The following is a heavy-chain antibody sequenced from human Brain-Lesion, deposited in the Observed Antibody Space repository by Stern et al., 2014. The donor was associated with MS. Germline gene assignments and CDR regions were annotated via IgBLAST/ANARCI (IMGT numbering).Heavy chain of an antibody. D-gene: IGHD3-22*01. CDR2: IYYTGSA. CDR3: ARGARYSDSSGYYFYFDY. V-gene: IGHV4-31*03. J-gene: IGHJ4*02. Sequence: VQLLQSGPGLVKPSQTLPLTCTVSGGSINSGGYYWSWIRQYPGKGLEWIGYIYYTGSAYYDPSLKSRLSMSIDTSKNQFSLNLNSVTAADTAVYYCARGARYSDSSGYYFYFDYWGKGTLVTVSS. CDR1: GGSINSGGYY.